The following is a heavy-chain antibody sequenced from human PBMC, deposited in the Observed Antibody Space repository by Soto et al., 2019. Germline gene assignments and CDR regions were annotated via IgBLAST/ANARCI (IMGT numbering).Heavy chain of an antibody. J-gene: IGHJ5*02. CDR1: GGSVSSGSYY. V-gene: IGHV4-61*01. D-gene: IGHD3-22*01. Sequence: PSETLSLTCTVSGGSVSSGSYYWSWIRQPPGKGLEWIGYIYYTGTTNYNPSLKSRVTISVDTSKNQFSLKLSSVTAADTAVYYCARDYYDSNWFDPWGQGTLVTVSS. CDR3: ARDYYDSNWFDP. CDR2: IYYTGTT.